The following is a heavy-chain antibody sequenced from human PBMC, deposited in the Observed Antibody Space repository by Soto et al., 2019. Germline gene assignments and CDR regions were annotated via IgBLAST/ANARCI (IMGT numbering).Heavy chain of an antibody. CDR2: INHSGSS. CDR3: TRGLFSGSSYSGSWYYFDS. V-gene: IGHV4-34*01. CDR1: GVSFRGYI. D-gene: IGHD1-26*01. J-gene: IGHJ4*02. Sequence: SETLALTCAVSGVSFRGYIWTWIRPTPGKGLQWIGQINHSGSSIYNPSLKNRVTISTMSNNKFSLELSSVTAADTAVYYCTRGLFSGSSYSGSWYYFDSWGQGTMVT.